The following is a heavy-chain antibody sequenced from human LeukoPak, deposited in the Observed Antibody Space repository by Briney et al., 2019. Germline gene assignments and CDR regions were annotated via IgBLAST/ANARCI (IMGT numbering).Heavy chain of an antibody. J-gene: IGHJ4*02. D-gene: IGHD6-13*01. CDR2: IYYSGST. V-gene: IGHV4-59*01. Sequence: SETLSLTCTVSGGSISSYYWSWIRQPPGKGLEWIGYIYYSGSTNYNPSLKSRVTISVDTSKNRFSLKLSSVTAADTAVYYCARLTPSSWYFDYWGQGTLVTVSS. CDR3: ARLTPSSWYFDY. CDR1: GGSISSYY.